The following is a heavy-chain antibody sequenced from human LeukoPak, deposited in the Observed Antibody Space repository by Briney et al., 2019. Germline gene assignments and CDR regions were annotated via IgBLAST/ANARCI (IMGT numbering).Heavy chain of an antibody. V-gene: IGHV7-4-1*02. D-gene: IGHD2-2*01. J-gene: IGHJ5*02. CDR3: ARDARACSSTSCYRWNWFDP. CDR2: INTNTGSP. Sequence: GASVKVSCKASGYTFTSYAMNWVRQAPGQGLEWMGWINTNTGSPTYAQGFTGRFVFSLDTSVSTAYLQISSLKAEDTAVYYCARDARACSSTSCYRWNWFDPWGQGTLVTVSS. CDR1: GYTFTSYA.